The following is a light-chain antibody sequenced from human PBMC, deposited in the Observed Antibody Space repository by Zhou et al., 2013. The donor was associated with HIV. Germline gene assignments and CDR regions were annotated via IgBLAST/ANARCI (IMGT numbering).Light chain of an antibody. CDR3: QQRSK. CDR2: DAS. CDR1: QSVSSY. V-gene: IGKV3-11*01. Sequence: EIVLTQPPATLSLSLGERATLSCRASQSVSSYLAWYQQKPGQAPRLLIYDASNRATGIPARFSGSGSGTDFTLTISSLEPEDFAVYYCQQRSKFGQGTKVEIK. J-gene: IGKJ1*01.